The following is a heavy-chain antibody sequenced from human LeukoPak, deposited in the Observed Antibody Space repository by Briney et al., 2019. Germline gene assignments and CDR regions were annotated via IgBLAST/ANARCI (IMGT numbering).Heavy chain of an antibody. D-gene: IGHD3-22*01. Sequence: SETLSLTCTVSGGSISSHYWSWIRQPPGKGLEGIGYIYYSGSTNYNPSLKSRVTISVDTSKNQFSLKLSSVTAADTAVYYCARVGGYYHWFDPWGQGTLVTVSS. CDR2: IYYSGST. J-gene: IGHJ5*02. CDR1: GGSISSHY. CDR3: ARVGGYYHWFDP. V-gene: IGHV4-59*11.